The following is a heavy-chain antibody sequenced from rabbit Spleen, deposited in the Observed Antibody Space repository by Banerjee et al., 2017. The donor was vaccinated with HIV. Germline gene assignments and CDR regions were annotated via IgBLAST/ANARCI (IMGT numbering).Heavy chain of an antibody. CDR1: GFDFSSYG. CDR3: ARYIDSTGDYDL. Sequence: QEQLVESGGGLVQPGGSLKLSCKASGFDFSSYGVSWVRQAPGKGLEWIGCIYTGNGKTYYASWAKGRFTISKTSSTTVTLQMTSLTAADTATYFCARYIDSTGDYDLWGPGTLVTVS. D-gene: IGHD7-1*01. J-gene: IGHJ4*01. CDR2: IYTGNGKT. V-gene: IGHV1S45*01.